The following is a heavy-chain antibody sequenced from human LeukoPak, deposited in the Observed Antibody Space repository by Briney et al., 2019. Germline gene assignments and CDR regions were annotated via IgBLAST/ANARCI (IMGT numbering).Heavy chain of an antibody. CDR3: AKVQPTTVTTKSRKNDAFDI. CDR2: ISGSGGST. J-gene: IGHJ3*02. D-gene: IGHD4-17*01. CDR1: GFTFSSYA. V-gene: IGHV3-23*01. Sequence: PGGSLRLSCAASGFTFSSYAMSWVRQAPGKGLEWVSAISGSGGSTYYADSVKGRFTISRDNSKNTLYLQMNSLRAEDTAVYYCAKVQPTTVTTKSRKNDAFDIWGQGTMVTVSS.